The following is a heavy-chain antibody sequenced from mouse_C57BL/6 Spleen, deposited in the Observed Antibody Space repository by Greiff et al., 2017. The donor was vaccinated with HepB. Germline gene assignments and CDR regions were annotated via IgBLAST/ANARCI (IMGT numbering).Heavy chain of an antibody. Sequence: EVKLVESGGGLVKPGGSLKLSCAASGFTFSDYGMHWVRQAPEKGLEWVAYISSGSSTIYYADTVKGRFTITRDNAKNTLFLQMTSLRSEDTAMYYCARPYGSSLWWYFDVWGAVTTVTVSS. CDR1: GFTFSDYG. V-gene: IGHV5-17*01. CDR3: ARPYGSSLWWYFDV. CDR2: ISSGSSTI. J-gene: IGHJ1*01. D-gene: IGHD1-1*01.